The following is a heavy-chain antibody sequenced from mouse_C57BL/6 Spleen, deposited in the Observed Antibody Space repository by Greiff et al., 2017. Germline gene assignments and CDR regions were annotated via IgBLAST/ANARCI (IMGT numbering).Heavy chain of an antibody. J-gene: IGHJ3*01. V-gene: IGHV14-3*01. CDR1: GYNIKNNY. D-gene: IGHD3-2*02. CDR2: IDTANGNT. Sequence: VQLQQSVAELVRPGASVKLSCKASGYNIKNNYMHWVQQRPEQGLEWIGRIDTANGNTKYAPKFQGTATIPADTSSNTAYMKVSSLISEDTAINYSARGDSSGGFAYWGQGTLVTVSA. CDR3: ARGDSSGGFAY.